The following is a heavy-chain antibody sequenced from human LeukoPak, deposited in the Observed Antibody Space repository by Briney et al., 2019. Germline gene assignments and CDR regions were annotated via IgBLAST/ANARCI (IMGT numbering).Heavy chain of an antibody. CDR3: ASTLSMVRGET. CDR1: GYTFNDYY. D-gene: IGHD3-10*01. Sequence: ASVKVSCKASGYTFNDYYMYWVRQAPGQGLEWMGWINPNSGGTNYAQKFQGRVTMTRDTSISTAYMELSRLRSDDTAVYYCASTLSMVRGETWGQGTLVTVSS. CDR2: INPNSGGT. V-gene: IGHV1-2*02. J-gene: IGHJ5*02.